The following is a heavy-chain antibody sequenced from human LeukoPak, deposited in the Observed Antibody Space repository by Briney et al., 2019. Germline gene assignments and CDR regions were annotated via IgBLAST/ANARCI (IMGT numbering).Heavy chain of an antibody. CDR1: GFTFSTYE. CDR3: ARGPLAYSSAWEFDY. CDR2: ISGSGGTT. Sequence: PGGSLRLSCVASGFTFSTYEMYWVCHAPGKGLEWVSYISGSGGTTYYADSVQGRFTISRDNTTNSLYLQMNSLRAEDTAVYYCARGPLAYSSAWEFDYWGQGTLVTVSS. D-gene: IGHD6-25*01. J-gene: IGHJ4*02. V-gene: IGHV3-48*03.